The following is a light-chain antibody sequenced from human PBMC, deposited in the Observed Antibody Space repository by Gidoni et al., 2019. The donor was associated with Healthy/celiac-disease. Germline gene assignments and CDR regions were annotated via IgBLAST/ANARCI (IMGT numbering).Light chain of an antibody. CDR1: QRVSNY. Sequence: EIVLTQSPAILSLSPGEIATLSCRASQRVSNYLAWDQQKAGQAPRLLIYDSVNRATDISARFSGSGSGTDFTLTISSLEPEDFAVYYCQQRSNWPLTFGGGTKVEIK. J-gene: IGKJ4*01. CDR2: DSV. CDR3: QQRSNWPLT. V-gene: IGKV3-11*01.